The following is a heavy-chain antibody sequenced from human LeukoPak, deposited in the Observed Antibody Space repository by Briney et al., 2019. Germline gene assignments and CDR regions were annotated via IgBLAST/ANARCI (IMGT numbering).Heavy chain of an antibody. D-gene: IGHD3-9*01. CDR3: AKDKRYLFDP. V-gene: IGHV3-23*01. J-gene: IGHJ5*02. CDR2: ISGSGGST. Sequence: GGSLRLSCAAAGFAFSSYAMSWVRQAPGKGLEWVSAISGSGGSTYYADSVKGRFTISRDNSKNTLYLQMNSLRAEDTAVYYCAKDKRYLFDPWGQGTLVTVSS. CDR1: GFAFSSYA.